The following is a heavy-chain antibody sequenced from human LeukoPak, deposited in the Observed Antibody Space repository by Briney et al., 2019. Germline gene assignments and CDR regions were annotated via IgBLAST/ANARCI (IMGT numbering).Heavy chain of an antibody. CDR1: GYTFTGYY. CDR2: INPNSGGT. CDR3: ARGGYAYYYDSSGYSPSWAFDI. Sequence: GASVKVSCKASGYTFTGYYMHWVRQAPGQGLEWMGWINPNSGGTNYAQKFQGRVTMTRDTSISTAYMELSRLRSDDTAVYYCARGGYAYYYDSSGYSPSWAFDIWGQGTMVTVSS. V-gene: IGHV1-2*02. D-gene: IGHD3-22*01. J-gene: IGHJ3*02.